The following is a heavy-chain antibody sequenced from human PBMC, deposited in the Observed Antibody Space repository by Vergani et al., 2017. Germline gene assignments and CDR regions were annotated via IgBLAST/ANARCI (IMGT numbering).Heavy chain of an antibody. CDR3: ARIRPGFYDSSGYSDAFDI. D-gene: IGHD3-22*01. CDR1: GGSISSSSYY. Sequence: QLQLQESGPGLVKPSETLSLTCTVSGGSISSSSYYWGWIRQPPGKGLEWIGSIYYSGSTYYNPSLKSRVTISVDTSKNQFSLKLSSVTAADTAVYYCARIRPGFYDSSGYSDAFDIWGQGTMVTVSS. V-gene: IGHV4-39*01. J-gene: IGHJ3*02. CDR2: IYYSGST.